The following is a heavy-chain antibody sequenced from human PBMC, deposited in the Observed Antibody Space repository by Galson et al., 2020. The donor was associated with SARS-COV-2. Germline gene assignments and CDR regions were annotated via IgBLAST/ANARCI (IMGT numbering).Heavy chain of an antibody. V-gene: IGHV3-21*01. CDR3: ARDRYCSSTSCYWADNWFDP. J-gene: IGHJ5*02. D-gene: IGHD2-2*01. CDR1: GFTFSSYS. Sequence: GGSLRLSCAASGFTFSSYSMNWVRQAPGKGLEWVSSISSSSSYIYYADSVKGRFTISRDNAKNSLYLQMNSLRAEDTAVYYCARDRYCSSTSCYWADNWFDPWGQGTLVTVSS. CDR2: ISSSSSYI.